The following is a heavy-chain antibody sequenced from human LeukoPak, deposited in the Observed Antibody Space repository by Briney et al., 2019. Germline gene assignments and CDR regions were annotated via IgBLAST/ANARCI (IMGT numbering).Heavy chain of an antibody. CDR1: GFTFSSYS. D-gene: IGHD2-2*01. Sequence: GGSLRLSCAASGFTFSSYSMNWVRQAPGKGLEWVSYISSSSSPIYYADSVKGRFIISRDKAKNSLSLQMNSLGDEDTAVYYCARDRYCSSTSCYLYNYYGMDVWGQGTTVTVSS. CDR2: ISSSSSPI. CDR3: ARDRYCSSTSCYLYNYYGMDV. V-gene: IGHV3-48*02. J-gene: IGHJ6*02.